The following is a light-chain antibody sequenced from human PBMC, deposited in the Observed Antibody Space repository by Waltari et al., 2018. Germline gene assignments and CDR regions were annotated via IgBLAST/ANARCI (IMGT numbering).Light chain of an antibody. CDR1: QSVTNNY. CDR3: QQYGGSPPTT. Sequence: EIVLTQSPATLSLSPGETATLSCRASQSVTNNYLAWYQQRPGQPPRLLISDASSRATGIPDRFSGSGSGTDFTLAISRLEPEDSAVYYCQQYGGSPPTTFGQGTRLEI. J-gene: IGKJ5*01. CDR2: DAS. V-gene: IGKV3-20*01.